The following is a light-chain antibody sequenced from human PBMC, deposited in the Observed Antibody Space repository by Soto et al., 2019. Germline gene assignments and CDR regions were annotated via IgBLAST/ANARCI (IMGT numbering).Light chain of an antibody. CDR1: QGISTY. J-gene: IGKJ4*01. CDR2: AAS. Sequence: DIQMTQSPSSLSASVGDRVTITCRASQGISTYLNWYQQKPGKAPKLLIYAASSLQSGVPSRFSGSGSGTDFTLTISCLQSEDFATYYCQQLNSYPLTFGGGTKVDIK. V-gene: IGKV1-39*01. CDR3: QQLNSYPLT.